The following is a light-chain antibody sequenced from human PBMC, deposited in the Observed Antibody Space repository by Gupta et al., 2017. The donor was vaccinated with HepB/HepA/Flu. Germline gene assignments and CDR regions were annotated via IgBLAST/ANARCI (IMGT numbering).Light chain of an antibody. CDR1: QSVSSN. Sequence: EIVMTHSPATLSVSPGERVTLSCRASQSVSSNLAWYQQKPGQAPRLLIYSASTRASGIPARFSGSGSGTDFTLTISSLQSEDFAVYYCQQYNNWPPYTFGQGTKLEIK. J-gene: IGKJ2*01. V-gene: IGKV3-15*01. CDR2: SAS. CDR3: QQYNNWPPYT.